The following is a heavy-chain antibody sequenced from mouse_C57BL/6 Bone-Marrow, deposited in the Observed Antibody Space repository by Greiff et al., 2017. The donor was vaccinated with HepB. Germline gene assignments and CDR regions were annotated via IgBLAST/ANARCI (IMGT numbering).Heavy chain of an antibody. CDR1: GFTFSSYT. CDR2: ISGGGGNT. Sequence: DVQLVESGGGLVKPGGSLKLSCAASGFTFSSYTMSWVRQTPEKRLEWVATISGGGGNTYYPDSVKGRFTISRDNAKNTLYLQMSSLRSEDTALYYCARHGSSSIDYWGQGTTLTVSS. J-gene: IGHJ2*01. V-gene: IGHV5-9*01. CDR3: ARHGSSSIDY. D-gene: IGHD1-1*01.